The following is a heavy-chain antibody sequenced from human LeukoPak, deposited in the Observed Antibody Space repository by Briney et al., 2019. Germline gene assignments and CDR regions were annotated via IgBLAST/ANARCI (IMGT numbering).Heavy chain of an antibody. Sequence: SETLSLTCTVSGYSISNSYYWGWIRQPPGKGLEWIGSIYYSGSTYYNPSLKSRVTISVDTSKNQFSLKLSSVTAADTAVYYCARESRGVDYWGQGTLVTVSS. CDR2: IYYSGST. CDR1: GYSISNSYY. CDR3: ARESRGVDY. V-gene: IGHV4-38-2*02. J-gene: IGHJ4*02. D-gene: IGHD3-10*01.